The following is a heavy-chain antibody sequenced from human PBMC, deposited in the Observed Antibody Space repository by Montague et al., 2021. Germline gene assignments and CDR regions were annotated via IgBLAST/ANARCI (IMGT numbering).Heavy chain of an antibody. CDR1: GFTFRSFP. CDR3: AKDHDYYQSAYWRANHYYGMDV. V-gene: IGHV3-30*18. D-gene: IGHD3-10*01. CDR2: ISHDGSNE. J-gene: IGHJ6*02. Sequence: SLRLSCAASGFTFRSFPMHWVRQAPGKGLEWVAVISHDGSNEYYAESVKGRLTISRDNSKNTLYLQMNSLRAEDTAVYHCAKDHDYYQSAYWRANHYYGMDVWGQGTTVTVSS.